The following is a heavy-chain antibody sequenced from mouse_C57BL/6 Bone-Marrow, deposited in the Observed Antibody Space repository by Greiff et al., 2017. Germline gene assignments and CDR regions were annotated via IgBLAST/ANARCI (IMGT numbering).Heavy chain of an antibody. Sequence: VKLQQPGAELVKPGASVKLSCKASGYTFTSYWMHWVNQRPGQGLEWIAMIHPNSGSTNYNETFKSKSTLTVDKSSSTDYMQLSSLTAEDSAVYCCTRAGCDYDAFAYWGQGTLVTVSA. V-gene: IGHV1-64*01. J-gene: IGHJ3*01. CDR3: TRAGCDYDAFAY. D-gene: IGHD2-4*01. CDR1: GYTFTSYW. CDR2: IHPNSGST.